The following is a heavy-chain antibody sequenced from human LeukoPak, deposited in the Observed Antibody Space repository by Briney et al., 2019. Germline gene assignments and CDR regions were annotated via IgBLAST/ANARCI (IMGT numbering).Heavy chain of an antibody. Sequence: GGSLRLSCAASGXTVSGNYMSWVRQAPGKGLEWISLIYSGGDTYYPDSVRGRFTISRDNSKNTLYLQMNSLRAEDTAVYYCARGPPACSTNCYGYLDYWGQGTLVTVSS. V-gene: IGHV3-53*01. D-gene: IGHD2-2*01. CDR1: GXTVSGNY. CDR2: IYSGGDT. CDR3: ARGPPACSTNCYGYLDY. J-gene: IGHJ4*02.